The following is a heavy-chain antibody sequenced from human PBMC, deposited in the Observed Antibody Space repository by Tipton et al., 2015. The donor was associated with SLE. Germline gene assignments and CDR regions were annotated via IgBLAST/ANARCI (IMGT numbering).Heavy chain of an antibody. CDR3: ARFSPPDL. CDR1: GGTITTSSYY. J-gene: IGHJ2*01. CDR2: IYYSGTT. V-gene: IGHV4-39*07. Sequence: GLVKPSETLPLTCTVSGGTITTSSYYWGWIRQPPGKGLEWIGSIYYSGTTYYNPSLKSRVTISIDTSKKQFSLRLTSVTAADTAVYYCARFSPPDLWGRGTLVTVSS. D-gene: IGHD2/OR15-2a*01.